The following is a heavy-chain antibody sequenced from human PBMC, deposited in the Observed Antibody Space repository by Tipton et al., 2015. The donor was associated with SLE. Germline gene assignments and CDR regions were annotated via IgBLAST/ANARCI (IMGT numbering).Heavy chain of an antibody. CDR1: GFTFSTYW. CDR3: ASLSAPSDY. CDR2: IDAIGSST. J-gene: IGHJ4*02. V-gene: IGHV3-74*01. Sequence: SLRLSCAASGFTFSTYWMHWVRHVPGKGLMWVAEIDAIGSSTSYADYVRDRFTISRDNAKNTLSLQMDALRVDDTAVYYCASLSAPSDYWGQGTLVTVSS.